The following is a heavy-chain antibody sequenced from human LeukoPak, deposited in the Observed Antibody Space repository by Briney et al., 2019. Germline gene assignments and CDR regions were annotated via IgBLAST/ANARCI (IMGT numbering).Heavy chain of an antibody. V-gene: IGHV4-39*07. J-gene: IGHJ4*02. Sequence: SETLSLTCTVSGGSISSSSYSWGWIRQPPGKGLEWIGEINHSGSTNYNPSLKSRVTISVDTSKNQFSLKLSSVTAADTAVYYCARWVLGYCSSWGQGTLVTVSS. CDR1: GGSISSSSYS. D-gene: IGHD2-2*01. CDR3: ARWVLGYCSS. CDR2: INHSGST.